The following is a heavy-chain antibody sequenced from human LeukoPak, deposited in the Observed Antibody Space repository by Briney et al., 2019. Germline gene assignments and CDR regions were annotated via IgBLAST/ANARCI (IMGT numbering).Heavy chain of an antibody. CDR1: GFTFSNHE. D-gene: IGHD2-21*01. Sequence: PGGSLRLSCAASGFTFSNHEMNWVRQAPGKGLKWVSYISNSGGTTYYADSVQGRITISRDNSKNMLFLQMNSVRAEDTAVYYCARGVMAARLYYFDYWGRGILVTVSS. J-gene: IGHJ4*02. V-gene: IGHV3-48*03. CDR3: ARGVMAARLYYFDY. CDR2: ISNSGGTT.